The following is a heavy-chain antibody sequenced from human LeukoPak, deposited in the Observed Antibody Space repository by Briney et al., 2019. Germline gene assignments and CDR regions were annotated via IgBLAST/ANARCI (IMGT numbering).Heavy chain of an antibody. J-gene: IGHJ4*02. CDR2: FSYSGGT. Sequence: SETLSLTCTVSGGSINNVFWTWIRQPRGKGLEWIGYFSYSGGTTYNPSLKSRVTISIDTSKNQFSLNLNSVTAADTAVYYCAREGPLGKYSDYWGPGTLVTVSS. V-gene: IGHV4-59*01. CDR1: GGSINNVF. CDR3: AREGPLGKYSDY. D-gene: IGHD3-16*01.